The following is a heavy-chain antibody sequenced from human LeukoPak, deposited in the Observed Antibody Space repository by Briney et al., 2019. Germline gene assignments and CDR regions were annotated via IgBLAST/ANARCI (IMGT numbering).Heavy chain of an antibody. J-gene: IGHJ4*02. V-gene: IGHV3-64*02. Sequence: GGSLRLSCAASGFTFSTYAMHWVRQAPGKGLEYISSISSDGGSTYYADSVKGGFTISRDNSKNTLYLQMGRLRAEDMAVYYCARSNNIVGATYFDYWGQGTLVTVSS. CDR1: GFTFSTYA. D-gene: IGHD1-26*01. CDR3: ARSNNIVGATYFDY. CDR2: ISSDGGST.